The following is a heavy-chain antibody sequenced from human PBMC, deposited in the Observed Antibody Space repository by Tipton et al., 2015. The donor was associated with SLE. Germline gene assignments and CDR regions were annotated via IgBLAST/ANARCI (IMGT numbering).Heavy chain of an antibody. V-gene: IGHV4-34*01. CDR3: AGTYYGVYVWFAP. CDR1: GGSFSGYY. J-gene: IGHJ5*02. Sequence: TLSLTCAVYGGSFSGYYWSWIRQPPGKGLEWIGEINHSGSTNYNPSLKSRVTISVDTSKNQFSLKLSSVTAADTAVYYCAGTYYGVYVWFAPWGQGILVTVSS. CDR2: INHSGST. D-gene: IGHD4-17*01.